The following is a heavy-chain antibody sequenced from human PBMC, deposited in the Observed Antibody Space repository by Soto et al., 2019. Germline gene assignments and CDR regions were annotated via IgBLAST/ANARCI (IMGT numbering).Heavy chain of an antibody. CDR1: GGSISGSY. CDR2: VYYAGST. Sequence: SGTLSLTCSVSGGSISGSYWSWIRQSPGKGLEWLGYVYYAGSTNYSPSLRSRVSISVDTSKNEFSLRLSSVTAADTAVYFCARSVAVPGAHIDYWGKGTQVTDSS. D-gene: IGHD6-19*01. J-gene: IGHJ4*02. CDR3: ARSVAVPGAHIDY. V-gene: IGHV4-59*01.